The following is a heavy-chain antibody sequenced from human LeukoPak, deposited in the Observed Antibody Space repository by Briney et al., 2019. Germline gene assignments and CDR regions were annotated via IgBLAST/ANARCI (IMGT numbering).Heavy chain of an antibody. CDR2: ISSSGSTI. Sequence: PGGSLRLSCAASGFTFSDYYMSWIRQAPGKGLEWVSYISSSGSTIYYADSVKGRFTISRDNAKNSLYLQMNSLRPEDTAVYYCARRIVVVYHDAFDIWGQGTMVTVSS. CDR1: GFTFSDYY. CDR3: ARRIVVVYHDAFDI. V-gene: IGHV3-11*01. J-gene: IGHJ3*02. D-gene: IGHD3-22*01.